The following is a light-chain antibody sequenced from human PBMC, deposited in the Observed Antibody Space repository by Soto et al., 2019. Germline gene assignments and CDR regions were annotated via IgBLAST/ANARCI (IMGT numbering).Light chain of an antibody. V-gene: IGKV3-20*01. J-gene: IGKJ1*01. Sequence: IVLTQSPGTLSLSPWERATLSCRASQSVSSSYLAWYQQKPGQAPRLLIYSASRRATGIPDRFTGSGSGTDFTLTINRVEPEDFAVYFCQQYAGSPRTFGQGTKVDIK. CDR3: QQYAGSPRT. CDR2: SAS. CDR1: QSVSSSY.